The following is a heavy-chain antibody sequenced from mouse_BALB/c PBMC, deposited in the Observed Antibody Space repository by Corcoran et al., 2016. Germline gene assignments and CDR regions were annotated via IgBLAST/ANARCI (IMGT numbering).Heavy chain of an antibody. J-gene: IGHJ2*01. Sequence: QVQLQQPGAELVKPGASVKLSCKASGYTFTSYWMHWVKQRPGQGLEWIGEIDPSDSYTNYNQKFKGKATLTVDKSSSTAYMQLSSLTSEDSAVYYCARGGTYGSSFGYFDYWGQGTTLTVSS. D-gene: IGHD1-1*01. V-gene: IGHV1-69*02. CDR3: ARGGTYGSSFGYFDY. CDR2: IDPSDSYT. CDR1: GYTFTSYW.